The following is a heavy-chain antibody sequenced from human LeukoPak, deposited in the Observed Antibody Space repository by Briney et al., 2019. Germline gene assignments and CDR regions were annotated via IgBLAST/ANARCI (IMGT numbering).Heavy chain of an antibody. Sequence: GGSLRLSCAASGFTFSSYSMNWVRQAPGKGLEWVSYISSSSSTIYYADSVKGRFTISRDNAKNSLYLQMNSLRAEDTAVYYCARDTLGITMIDGSPWGQGTLVTVSS. CDR1: GFTFSSYS. J-gene: IGHJ5*02. V-gene: IGHV3-48*04. CDR3: ARDTLGITMIDGSP. D-gene: IGHD3-22*01. CDR2: ISSSSSTI.